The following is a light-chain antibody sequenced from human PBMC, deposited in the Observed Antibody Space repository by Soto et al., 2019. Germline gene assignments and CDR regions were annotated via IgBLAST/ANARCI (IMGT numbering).Light chain of an antibody. V-gene: IGKV3-20*01. CDR3: QQYGSSPLT. CDR1: QSAYSNY. J-gene: IGKJ3*01. Sequence: EIVLTQSPGTLSLSPGEQATLSCRASQSAYSNYLAWYQQKPGQAPRLLIYGASSRATGIPDRFSGSGSGTDFTLTINRLGPEDFAVYFCQQYGSSPLTFGPGTKVDI. CDR2: GAS.